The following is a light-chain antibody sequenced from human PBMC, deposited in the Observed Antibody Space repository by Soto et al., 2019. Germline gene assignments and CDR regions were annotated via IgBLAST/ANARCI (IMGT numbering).Light chain of an antibody. CDR1: QTISTW. CDR2: KAS. J-gene: IGKJ1*01. V-gene: IGKV1-5*03. Sequence: QMTQSRAALSAWVGDRVTITCRASQTISTWLAWYQQKPGRAPKLLIYKASSLESGVPSRFSGSGYGTEFTLTISSLQPDDFATYYCQQYDTYWTFAQRAKVDI. CDR3: QQYDTYWT.